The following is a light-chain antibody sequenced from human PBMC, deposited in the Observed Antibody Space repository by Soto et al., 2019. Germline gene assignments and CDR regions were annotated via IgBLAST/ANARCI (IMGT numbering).Light chain of an antibody. J-gene: IGKJ1*01. V-gene: IGKV3-20*01. CDR2: AAS. Sequence: VLTKTPGTLSLSPVERATLSCRASQTIGSSHLAWYQQKPGQAPRVLIFAASSRATGIPDRFSGSGSGTDFTLTISRLEPEDFAVYYCQQYGGSPRTFGQGTK. CDR3: QQYGGSPRT. CDR1: QTIGSSH.